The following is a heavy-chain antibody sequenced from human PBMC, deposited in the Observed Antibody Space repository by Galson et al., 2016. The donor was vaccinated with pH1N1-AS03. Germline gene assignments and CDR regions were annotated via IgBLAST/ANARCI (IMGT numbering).Heavy chain of an antibody. Sequence: SVKVSCKASGHTFTRHHMHWVRQAPGQGLEWMGIIYPTGDGKNYAQKFQGRVTMTRDTSTSTFYMELSSLISDDTAVYFCARDSGGWAVDFWGQGTEVTASS. V-gene: IGHV1-46*01. CDR3: ARDSGGWAVDF. J-gene: IGHJ3*01. CDR1: GHTFTRHH. CDR2: IYPTGDGK. D-gene: IGHD6-19*01.